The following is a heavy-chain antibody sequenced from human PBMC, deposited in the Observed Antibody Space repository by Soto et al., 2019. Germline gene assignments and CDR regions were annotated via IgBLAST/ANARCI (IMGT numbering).Heavy chain of an antibody. CDR1: GFTVSDDR. CDR3: ARVGTSESFFDH. V-gene: IGHV3-53*02. J-gene: IGHJ4*02. Sequence: EVQLVETGGGLIQPGGSLRLSCVVSGFTVSDDRMTWVRQAPGQGLEWVADLYFYGSANYADSVRGRFTISKDDSKNTLYLQMNNLRAEDTAVYYCARVGTSESFFDHWGQGTLVTVAP. CDR2: LYFYGSA. D-gene: IGHD7-27*01.